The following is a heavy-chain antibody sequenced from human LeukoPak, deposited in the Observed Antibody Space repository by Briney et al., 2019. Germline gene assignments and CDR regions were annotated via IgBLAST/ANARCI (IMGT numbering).Heavy chain of an antibody. D-gene: IGHD2-2*01. CDR2: IFGSGGSP. V-gene: IGHV3-23*01. J-gene: IGHJ4*02. CDR3: AKDLVPAARGYYFDY. Sequence: GGSLRLSCEASGFTFGSFAMYWVRQAPGKGLDWIAGIFGSGGSPYYADSVKGRFTISRDNSKNTLYLQMNSLRAEDTAVYYCAKDLVPAARGYYFDYWGQGTLVTVSS. CDR1: GFTFGSFA.